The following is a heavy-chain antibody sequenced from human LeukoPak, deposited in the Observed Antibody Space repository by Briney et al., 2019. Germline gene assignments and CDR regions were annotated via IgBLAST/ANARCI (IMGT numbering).Heavy chain of an antibody. CDR2: IRYDGSNK. CDR3: AKSEPYCSSTSCSMGFDY. J-gene: IGHJ4*02. D-gene: IGHD2-2*01. CDR1: GFTFSSSA. V-gene: IGHV3-30*02. Sequence: GGSLRLSCAASGFTFSSSAMHWVRQAPGKGLEWGAFIRYDGSNKYYADSVKGRFTISRDNSKNTLYLQMNSLRAEDTAVYYCAKSEPYCSSTSCSMGFDYWGQGTLVTVSS.